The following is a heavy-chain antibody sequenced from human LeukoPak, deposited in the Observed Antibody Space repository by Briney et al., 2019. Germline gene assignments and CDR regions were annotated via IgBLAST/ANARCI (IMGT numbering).Heavy chain of an antibody. V-gene: IGHV1-69*13. CDR3: ARGEGITFGGVIVPRVYFNWFDP. D-gene: IGHD3-16*02. CDR1: GGTFSIYA. Sequence: ASVKVSFTASGGTFSIYAINWVRQAPGQGLEWMGGIIPIFGTANYAQKFQGRVTITADESTSTAYMELSSLRSEDAAVYYCARGEGITFGGVIVPRVYFNWFDPWGQGTLVTVSS. J-gene: IGHJ5*02. CDR2: IIPIFGTA.